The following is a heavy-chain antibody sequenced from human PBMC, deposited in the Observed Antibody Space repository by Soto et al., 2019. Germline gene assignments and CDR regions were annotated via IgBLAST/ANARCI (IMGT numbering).Heavy chain of an antibody. D-gene: IGHD1-26*01. CDR2: IVVGSGNT. Sequence: QMQLVQSGPEVKKPGTSVTVSCKASTFTFTSSAVHWVRQARGQRLAWIGWIVVGSGNTKYAQNFQERVTVTRDMSSGAAYLELSSLRSEDTAVYYCATHREGATYYFDYWGQGTLLTVSS. CDR1: TFTFTSSA. J-gene: IGHJ4*02. V-gene: IGHV1-58*01. CDR3: ATHREGATYYFDY.